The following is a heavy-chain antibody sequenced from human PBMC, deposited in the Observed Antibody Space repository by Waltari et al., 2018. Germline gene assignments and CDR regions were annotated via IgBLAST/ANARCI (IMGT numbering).Heavy chain of an antibody. CDR2: INSGDAT. D-gene: IGHD1-7*01. CDR3: ARHVTGSTRGTFDV. CDR1: GFTVNHKS. J-gene: IGHJ6*02. V-gene: IGHV3-66*04. Sequence: EVQLVESGGDLVQHGRSLRLSGAAGGFTVNHKSMNWVLQVPGKGLEWVSMINSGDATFYADSVKDRFTISRDTSKNTLSLQMNSLRVEDSAVYYCARHVTGSTRGTFDVWGQGTTVTVSS.